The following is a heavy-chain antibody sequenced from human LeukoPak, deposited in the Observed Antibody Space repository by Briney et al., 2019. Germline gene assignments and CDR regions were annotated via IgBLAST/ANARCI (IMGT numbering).Heavy chain of an antibody. CDR2: ISSSGSTI. D-gene: IGHD3-10*01. V-gene: IGHV3-11*01. CDR1: GFTFSDYY. J-gene: IGHJ5*02. Sequence: GGSLRLSCAASGFTFSDYYMSWIRQAPGKGLEWVSYISSSGSTIYYADSVKGRFTISRDNAKNSLYLQMNSLRAEDTAVYYCARDCRYPRGTSNWFHPWGQGTLVTVSS. CDR3: ARDCRYPRGTSNWFHP.